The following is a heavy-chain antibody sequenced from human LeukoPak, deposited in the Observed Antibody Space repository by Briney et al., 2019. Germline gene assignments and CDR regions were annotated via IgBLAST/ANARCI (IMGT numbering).Heavy chain of an antibody. V-gene: IGHV3-30-3*01. Sequence: PGGSLRLSCAASGFTFSSYAMHWVRQAPGKGLEWVAVISYDGSNKYYADSVKGRFTISRDNSKNTLYLQMNSLRAEDTAVYYCAKDLESLRYFDWLPDYWGQGTLVTVSS. CDR1: GFTFSSYA. D-gene: IGHD3-9*01. J-gene: IGHJ4*02. CDR2: ISYDGSNK. CDR3: AKDLESLRYFDWLPDY.